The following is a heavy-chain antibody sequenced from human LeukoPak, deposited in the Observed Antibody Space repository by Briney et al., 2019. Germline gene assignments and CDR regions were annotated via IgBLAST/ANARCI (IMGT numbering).Heavy chain of an antibody. CDR2: ISSSTTTI. CDR3: TRERNNDFDAFDL. Sequence: SGGSLRLSCAASGFTFSDYFMSWVRQAPGKGLEWVAYISSSTTTIHYAESVRGRFTISRDNAENSLYLHMNSLRAEDTAVYYCTRERNNDFDAFDLWGQGTLVTISS. CDR1: GFTFSDYF. J-gene: IGHJ3*01. V-gene: IGHV3-11*01. D-gene: IGHD1/OR15-1a*01.